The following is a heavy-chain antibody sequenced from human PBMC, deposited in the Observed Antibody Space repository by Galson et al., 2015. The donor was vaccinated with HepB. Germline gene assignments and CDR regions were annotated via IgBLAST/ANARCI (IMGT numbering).Heavy chain of an antibody. D-gene: IGHD3-22*01. CDR3: TRDYNLKTDSSGTDY. CDR1: KYTFTDYF. J-gene: IGHJ4*02. V-gene: IGHV1-2*02. CDR2: INPNSGGT. Sequence: SVKVSCKAYKYTFTDYFMHWVRQAPGQGPEWMGWINPNSGGTNYAQKFQGRVTMTRDTSISTAYMELSRLTFDDTAVYYCTRDYNLKTDSSGTDYWGQGTLVTVSS.